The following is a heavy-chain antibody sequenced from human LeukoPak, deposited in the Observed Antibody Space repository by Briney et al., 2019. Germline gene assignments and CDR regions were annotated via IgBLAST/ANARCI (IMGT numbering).Heavy chain of an antibody. CDR2: MTSDTRTI. CDR3: ARSVEGHFDY. D-gene: IGHD1-1*01. J-gene: IGHJ4*02. CDR1: GFTFSICS. Sequence: PGGSLRLSCAASGFTFSICSMNWVRQAPGKGLEWISYMTSDTRTIHYADSVRGRFTISRDNAKKSSYLQMNDLSDDDTAVYYCARSVEGHFDYWGQGTLVTVSS. V-gene: IGHV3-48*02.